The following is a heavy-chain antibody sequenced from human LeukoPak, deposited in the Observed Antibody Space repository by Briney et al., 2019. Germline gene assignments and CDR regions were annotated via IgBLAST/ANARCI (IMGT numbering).Heavy chain of an antibody. CDR1: GGSISSGGYY. V-gene: IGHV3-20*04. Sequence: ETLSLTCTVSGGSISSGGYYWSWLRQAPGKGLEWVSGINWNGGRTGYADSVKGRFTISRDNAKNSLYLQMNSLRAEGTALYYCARDYDYGDYPGYWGQGTLVTVSS. CDR3: ARDYDYGDYPGY. J-gene: IGHJ4*02. CDR2: INWNGGRT. D-gene: IGHD4-17*01.